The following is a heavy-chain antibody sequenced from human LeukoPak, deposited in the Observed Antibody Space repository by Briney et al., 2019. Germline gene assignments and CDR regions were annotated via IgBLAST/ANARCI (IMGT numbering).Heavy chain of an antibody. CDR3: ARPAVAGTSRFDP. V-gene: IGHV5-10-1*01. J-gene: IGHJ5*02. D-gene: IGHD6-19*01. CDR2: IDPSDSYT. Sequence: RIDPSDSYTNYSPSFQGHVTISADKSISTAYLQWSSLKASDTAMYYCARPAVAGTSRFDPWGQGTLVTVSS.